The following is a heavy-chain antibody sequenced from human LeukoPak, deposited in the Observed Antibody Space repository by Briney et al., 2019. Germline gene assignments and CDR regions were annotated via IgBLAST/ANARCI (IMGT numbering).Heavy chain of an antibody. CDR1: GFTFSSYA. CDR3: ARDSSSSSWYLDY. CDR2: ISYDGSNK. D-gene: IGHD6-13*01. V-gene: IGHV3-30-3*01. Sequence: GRSLRLSCAASGFTFSSYAMHWVRQAPGKGLEWVAVISYDGSNKYYADSVKGRFTISRDNSKNTLYLQMNSLRAEDTAVYYCARDSSSSSWYLDYWGQGTLVTVSS. J-gene: IGHJ4*02.